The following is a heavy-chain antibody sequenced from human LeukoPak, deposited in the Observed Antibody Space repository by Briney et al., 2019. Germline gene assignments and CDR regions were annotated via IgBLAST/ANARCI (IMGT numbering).Heavy chain of an antibody. V-gene: IGHV1-46*01. Sequence: ASVKVSCKASGYTFTTYYMHWVRQAPGQGLEWMGIINPSGGSTSYAHRFQGRVTMTRDTSTSTVYMELSSLRSEDTAVYYCASSSSGWEQRAPFDYWGQGTQVTVSS. CDR1: GYTFTTYY. CDR2: INPSGGST. J-gene: IGHJ4*02. CDR3: ASSSSGWEQRAPFDY. D-gene: IGHD6-19*01.